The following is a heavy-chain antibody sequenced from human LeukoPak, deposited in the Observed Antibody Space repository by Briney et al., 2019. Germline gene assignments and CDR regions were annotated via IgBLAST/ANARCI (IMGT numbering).Heavy chain of an antibody. Sequence: ESLKISCKGSGYRFTNYWIGWVRQMPGKGLEWMGIIYPGDSETRYSPSFQGQVTISADKSISTAYLQWSSLKASDTAMYYCAKSYSGYYELNFSDAFDIWGQGTMVTVSS. CDR1: GYRFTNYW. J-gene: IGHJ3*02. CDR3: AKSYSGYYELNFSDAFDI. V-gene: IGHV5-51*01. D-gene: IGHD5-12*01. CDR2: IYPGDSET.